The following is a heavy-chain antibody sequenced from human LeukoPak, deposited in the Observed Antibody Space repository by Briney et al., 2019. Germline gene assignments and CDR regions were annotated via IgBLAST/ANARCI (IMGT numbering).Heavy chain of an antibody. CDR1: GGSFSGYY. J-gene: IGHJ4*02. V-gene: IGHV4-59*01. CDR3: ATQAGSRKYYFDY. Sequence: PSETLSLTCAVYGGSFSGYYWSWIRQPPGKGLEWIGYIYYSGSTNYNPSLKSRVTISVDTSKNQFSLKLSSVTAADTAVYYCATQAGSRKYYFDYWGQGTLVTVSS. D-gene: IGHD6-13*01. CDR2: IYYSGST.